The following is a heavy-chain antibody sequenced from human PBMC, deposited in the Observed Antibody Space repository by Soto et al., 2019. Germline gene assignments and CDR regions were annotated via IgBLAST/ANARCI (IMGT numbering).Heavy chain of an antibody. J-gene: IGHJ4*02. CDR1: GFIFNNFA. CDR3: VRGEIYYDSADSYYDFDI. V-gene: IGHV3-30*03. Sequence: GGSLSLSCAASGFIFNNFAMHWVRQAPGKGLEWVAVLSNDGSHEYYADSVKGRFTFSRDNSKNTLYLQMSSLRPEDTAVYYCVRGEIYYDSADSYYDFDIWGQGTQVTVSS. D-gene: IGHD3-22*01. CDR2: LSNDGSHE.